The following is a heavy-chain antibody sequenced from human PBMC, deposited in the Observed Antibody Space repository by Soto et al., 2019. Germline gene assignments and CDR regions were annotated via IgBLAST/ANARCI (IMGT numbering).Heavy chain of an antibody. D-gene: IGHD5-18*01. V-gene: IGHV3-53*01. CDR3: ARGGYSYGYDY. J-gene: IGHJ4*02. Sequence: EVQLVESGGGLIQPGGSLRLSCAASGFTVSSNYMSWVRHAPGKGLEWVSVIYSGGTTYYADSVKGRFTISRVNAKNSLYLQMNSLRAEDTAVYYCARGGYSYGYDYWGQGTLVTVS. CDR1: GFTVSSNY. CDR2: IYSGGTT.